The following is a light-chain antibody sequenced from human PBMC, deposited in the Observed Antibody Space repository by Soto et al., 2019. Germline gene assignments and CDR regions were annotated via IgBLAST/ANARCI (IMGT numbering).Light chain of an antibody. Sequence: EIVLTQSPGTLSLSPGERATLSCRASQSVSSSYLAWYQQKPGQAPRLLIYGASSRATGIPDRFSGSGSGTDFTLTISRLEPEDFAVYYCQQYGSSPYTFVQGTKLAIK. J-gene: IGKJ2*01. V-gene: IGKV3-20*01. CDR1: QSVSSSY. CDR2: GAS. CDR3: QQYGSSPYT.